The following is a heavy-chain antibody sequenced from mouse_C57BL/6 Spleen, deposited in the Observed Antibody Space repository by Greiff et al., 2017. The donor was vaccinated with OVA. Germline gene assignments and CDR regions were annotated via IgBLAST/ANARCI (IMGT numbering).Heavy chain of an antibody. Sequence: VKLVESGPELVKPGASVKLSCKASGYTFTSYDINWVKQRPGQGLEWIGWIYPRDGSTKYNEKFKGKATLTVDTSSSTAYMELHSLTSEDSAVYFCAAITTVVATDAMDYWGQGTSVTVSS. CDR2: IYPRDGST. CDR3: AAITTVVATDAMDY. V-gene: IGHV1-85*01. J-gene: IGHJ4*01. CDR1: GYTFTSYD. D-gene: IGHD1-1*01.